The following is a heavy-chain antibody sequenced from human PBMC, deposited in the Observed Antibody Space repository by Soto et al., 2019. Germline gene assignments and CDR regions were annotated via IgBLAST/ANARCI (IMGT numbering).Heavy chain of an antibody. CDR3: ARDGSGYEDYGDYGLFDY. D-gene: IGHD4-17*01. Sequence: SETLSLTCTVSGGSISSGGYYWSWIRQHPGKGLEWIGYIYYSGSTYYNPSLKSRVTISVDTSKNQFSLKLSSVTAADTAVYYCARDGSGYEDYGDYGLFDYWGQGTLVTVSS. CDR1: GGSISSGGYY. CDR2: IYYSGST. J-gene: IGHJ4*02. V-gene: IGHV4-31*03.